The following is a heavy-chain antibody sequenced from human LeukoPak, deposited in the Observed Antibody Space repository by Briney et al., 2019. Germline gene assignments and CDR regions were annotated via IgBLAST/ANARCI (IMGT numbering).Heavy chain of an antibody. CDR1: GFTFSSYA. CDR3: AKVVIDIEVFDY. V-gene: IGHV3-64*04. D-gene: IGHD3-9*01. CDR2: ISSNGGST. Sequence: GGSLRLSCSASGFTFSSYAMHWVRQAPGKGLEYVSAISSNGGSTYYADSVKGRFTISRDNSKNSLYLQMNSLRTEDTALYYCAKVVIDIEVFDYWGQGTLVTVSS. J-gene: IGHJ4*02.